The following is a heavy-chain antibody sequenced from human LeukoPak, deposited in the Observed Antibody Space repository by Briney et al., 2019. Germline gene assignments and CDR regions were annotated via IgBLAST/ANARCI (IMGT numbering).Heavy chain of an antibody. CDR2: ISGSGGST. J-gene: IGHJ5*02. CDR1: GFTFSSYA. Sequence: GGSLRLSCAASGFTFSSYAMSWVRQAPGKGLEWVSAISGSGGSTYYADSVKGRFTISRANSKNTLYLQMNSLRAEDTAVYYCARGVETYNWFDPWGQGTLVTVSS. V-gene: IGHV3-23*01. CDR3: ARGVETYNWFDP.